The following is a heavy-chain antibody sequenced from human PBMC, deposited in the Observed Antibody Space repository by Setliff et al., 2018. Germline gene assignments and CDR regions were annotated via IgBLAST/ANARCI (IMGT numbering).Heavy chain of an antibody. V-gene: IGHV3-30*02. CDR2: IRYDGSNK. J-gene: IGHJ4*02. D-gene: IGHD4-4*01. CDR1: GFTFSSYG. CDR3: AREYYHIEMTTIEGY. Sequence: PGGSLRLSCAASGFTFSSYGMHWVRQAPGKGLEWVAFIRYDGSNKYYADSVKGRFTISRDNSKNTLYLQMNSLRAEDTAVYYCAREYYHIEMTTIEGYWGQGTPVTVSS.